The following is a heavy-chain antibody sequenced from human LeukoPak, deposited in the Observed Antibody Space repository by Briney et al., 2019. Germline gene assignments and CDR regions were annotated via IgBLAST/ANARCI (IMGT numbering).Heavy chain of an antibody. D-gene: IGHD2-15*01. CDR3: ARERKLGYREDYFDY. CDR2: IHYSGST. J-gene: IGHJ4*02. V-gene: IGHV4-30-4*08. Sequence: PSQTLSLTCSVSGDSISSGDYYWSWIRQPPGRGLEWIGYIHYSGSTYYRPSLKSRVSMSVDTSKNQFSLKLSSVTAADAAVYYCARERKLGYREDYFDYWGQGTLVTVSS. CDR1: GDSISSGDYY.